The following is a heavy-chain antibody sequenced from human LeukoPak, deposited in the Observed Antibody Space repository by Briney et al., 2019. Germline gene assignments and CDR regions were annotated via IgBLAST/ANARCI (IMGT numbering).Heavy chain of an antibody. Sequence: GGSLRLSCTASGFTFSSYEMNWVRQAPGKGLEWVSDISSSGSPIYYADSVKGRFTVSRDNAKNSLYLQMSSLRAEDTAVYYCARTMAFWGQGTLVAVSS. CDR2: ISSSGSPI. V-gene: IGHV3-48*03. D-gene: IGHD5-24*01. CDR3: ARTMAF. CDR1: GFTFSSYE. J-gene: IGHJ4*02.